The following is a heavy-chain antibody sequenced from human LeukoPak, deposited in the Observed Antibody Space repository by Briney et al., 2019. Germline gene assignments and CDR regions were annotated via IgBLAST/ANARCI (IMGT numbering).Heavy chain of an antibody. D-gene: IGHD2-2*01. CDR1: GGSISGYY. J-gene: IGHJ3*02. CDR3: ARDRCNSTTCASRGAFDI. Sequence: TLSLTCTVSGGSISGYYWSWIRRPPGKGLEWIGYIYYRGNTIYNPSLKSRVTISVDTSKNQFSLKLSSVTAADTAVYYCARDRCNSTTCASRGAFDIWGQGTMVTVS. CDR2: IYYRGNT. V-gene: IGHV4-59*12.